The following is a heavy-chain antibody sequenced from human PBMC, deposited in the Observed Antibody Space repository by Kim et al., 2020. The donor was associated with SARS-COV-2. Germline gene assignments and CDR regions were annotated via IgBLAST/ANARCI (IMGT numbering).Heavy chain of an antibody. Sequence: SETLSLTCTVSGVSTSSYYWSWIRQPPGKGLEWIGYIYYSGSTNYNPSLKSRVTISVDKSKNQFSLRLRSVTAADTAVYYCARHGNGGLWFGESNYFDYWGQGTLVTVSS. CDR1: GVSTSSYY. V-gene: IGHV4-59*08. D-gene: IGHD3-10*01. J-gene: IGHJ4*02. CDR3: ARHGNGGLWFGESNYFDY. CDR2: IYYSGST.